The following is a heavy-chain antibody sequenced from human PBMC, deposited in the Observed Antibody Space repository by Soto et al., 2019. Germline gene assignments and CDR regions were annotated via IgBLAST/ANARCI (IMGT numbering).Heavy chain of an antibody. CDR3: TKVGGTTFQTIHVEY. CDR1: GFTFSSYA. Sequence: EVQLLESGGGLVQPGGSLRLSCAASGFTFSSYAMNWVRQAPGKGLEWVSTISGSGDNTYYADAVKGRFTISRDNSKNTLYLQMNSLRAEDTAQYYCTKVGGTTFQTIHVEYWGQGTQVTVSS. CDR2: ISGSGDNT. V-gene: IGHV3-23*01. D-gene: IGHD3-16*01. J-gene: IGHJ4*02.